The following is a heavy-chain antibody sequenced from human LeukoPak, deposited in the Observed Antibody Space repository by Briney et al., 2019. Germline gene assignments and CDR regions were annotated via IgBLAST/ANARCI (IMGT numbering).Heavy chain of an antibody. V-gene: IGHV4-34*01. D-gene: IGHD6-13*01. J-gene: IGHJ1*01. CDR1: GGSFSGYY. CDR3: ARRRYSKYFQH. Sequence: PSETLSLTCAVYGGSFSGYYWSWIRQPPGKGLEWIGEINHSGSTNYNPSLKSRVTISVDTSKNQFSLKLSSVTAADTAVYYCARRRYSKYFQHWGQGTLVTVSS. CDR2: INHSGST.